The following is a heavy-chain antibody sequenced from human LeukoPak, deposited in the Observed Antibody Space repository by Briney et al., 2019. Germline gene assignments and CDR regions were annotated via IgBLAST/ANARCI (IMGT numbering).Heavy chain of an antibody. D-gene: IGHD3-16*01. CDR3: AGRRVLDASFDY. V-gene: IGHV3-53*05. J-gene: IGHJ4*02. Sequence: GGSLRLSCAASGFTVSSNYMSWVRQAPGKGLEWVSVIYSGGSTYYADSVKGRFTISRDNSKNTLFLQMNRLRAEDTAVYYCAGRRVLDASFDYWGQGTLVTASS. CDR1: GFTVSSNY. CDR2: IYSGGST.